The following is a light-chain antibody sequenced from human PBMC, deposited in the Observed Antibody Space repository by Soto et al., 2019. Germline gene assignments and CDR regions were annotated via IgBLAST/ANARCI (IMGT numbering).Light chain of an antibody. J-gene: IGLJ1*01. CDR3: SSYTSSSSYV. CDR1: SSDIGAFNH. Sequence: QSVLNQPASMSDSPGQSITISCIGTSSDIGAFNHVSWHQQHPGKAPKLIIYDVIHRPSGVSSRFSGSKTGNTASLTISGLQAEDEADYYCSSYTSSSSYVFGSGTKATVL. CDR2: DVI. V-gene: IGLV2-14*03.